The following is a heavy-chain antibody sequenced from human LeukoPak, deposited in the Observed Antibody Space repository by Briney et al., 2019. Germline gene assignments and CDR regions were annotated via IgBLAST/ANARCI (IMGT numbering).Heavy chain of an antibody. CDR3: ARRYSSSVNWFDP. CDR2: INHSGST. V-gene: IGHV4-34*01. J-gene: IGHJ5*02. CDR1: GGSFSGYY. D-gene: IGHD6-6*01. Sequence: PSETLSLACTVYGGSFSGYYWSWIRQPPGKGLEWIGEINHSGSTNYNPSLKSRVTISVDTSKNQFSLKLSSVTAADTAVYYCARRYSSSVNWFDPWGQGTLVTVSS.